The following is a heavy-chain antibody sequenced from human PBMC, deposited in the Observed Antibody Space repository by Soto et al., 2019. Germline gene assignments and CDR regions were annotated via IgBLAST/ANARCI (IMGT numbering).Heavy chain of an antibody. Sequence: QVQLVQSGAEVKKPGSSVKVSCKASGGTFSSYAISWVRQAPGQGLEWMGGIIPIFGTANYAQKFQGRVTITADESTSTAYMELSSLRSEDTAVYYCARDPPAEAQDYYYYYGMDVWGQGTTVTVSS. CDR3: ARDPPAEAQDYYYYYGMDV. CDR1: GGTFSSYA. D-gene: IGHD6-19*01. V-gene: IGHV1-69*01. CDR2: IIPIFGTA. J-gene: IGHJ6*02.